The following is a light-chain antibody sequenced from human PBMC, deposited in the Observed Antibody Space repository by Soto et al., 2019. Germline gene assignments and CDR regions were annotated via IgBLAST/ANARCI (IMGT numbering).Light chain of an antibody. CDR1: QSVSNNY. V-gene: IGKV3-20*01. CDR2: GAS. CDR3: QQYGSSGT. Sequence: ERMLTQSPATLSVSPGERATLSCRASQSVSNNYLAWYQQTPGQAPRLLIYGASNRATGIPDRFSGSGSGTDFTLTISRLEPEDFAVYYCQQYGSSGTFGQGTKVDIK. J-gene: IGKJ1*01.